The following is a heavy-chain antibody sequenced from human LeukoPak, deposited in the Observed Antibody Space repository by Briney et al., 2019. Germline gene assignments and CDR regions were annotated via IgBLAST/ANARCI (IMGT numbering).Heavy chain of an antibody. D-gene: IGHD3-16*01. CDR1: GGTFSSYA. CDR2: IIPIFGTA. Sequence: ASVKVSCKASGGTFSSYAISWVRQAPGQGLEWMGRIIPIFGTANYAQKFQGRVTITTDESTSTAYMELSSLRSEDTAVYYCARGQTSSITFFDYWGQGTLVTVSS. V-gene: IGHV1-69*05. J-gene: IGHJ4*02. CDR3: ARGQTSSITFFDY.